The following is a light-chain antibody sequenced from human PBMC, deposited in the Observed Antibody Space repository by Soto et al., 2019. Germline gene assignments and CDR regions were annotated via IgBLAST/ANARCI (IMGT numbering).Light chain of an antibody. Sequence: VLTQPATLSVSPGERATLSCRASQSVSSNLAWYQQKPGQAPRLLIYGASTRATGIPARFSGSGSGTEFTLTISSLQSEDFAVYYCQQYNNWPRGTFGQGTKVDIK. CDR2: GAS. CDR1: QSVSSN. J-gene: IGKJ1*01. V-gene: IGKV3-15*01. CDR3: QQYNNWPRGT.